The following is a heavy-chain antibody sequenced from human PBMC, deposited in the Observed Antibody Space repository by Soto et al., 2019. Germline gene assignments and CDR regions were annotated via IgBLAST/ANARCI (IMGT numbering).Heavy chain of an antibody. Sequence: QVQLVESGGGVDQPGRSLRLSCAVSGFTGSTYGMHWVRQAPGKGLEWVAVISRDGGTKYYADSVKGRFTISRDNSRNTLFLETNSLRGDDMAVYYCTGEAASGYWGQGTLVTVSS. CDR2: ISRDGGTK. V-gene: IGHV3-30*03. CDR1: GFTGSTYG. CDR3: TGEAASGY. D-gene: IGHD2-8*02. J-gene: IGHJ4*02.